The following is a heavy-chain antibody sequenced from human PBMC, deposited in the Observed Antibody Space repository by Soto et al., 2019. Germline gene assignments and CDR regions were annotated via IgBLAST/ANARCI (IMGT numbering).Heavy chain of an antibody. CDR1: SASLGHHY. Sequence: QGQLIQWGAGVLNPSDTLSLTCAGVSASLGHHYWAWIRQSPDKGREWIGEVDPTGSTDYNPALIVPLTLYLEPLRIPFSLKVAPVTAPDPAVYFMARGKPSGYRFGPPNFFYYGLDVWGPGTTVTLSS. CDR3: ARGKPSGYRFGPPNFFYYGLDV. V-gene: IGHV4-34*02. J-gene: IGHJ6*02. D-gene: IGHD5-18*01. CDR2: VDPTGST.